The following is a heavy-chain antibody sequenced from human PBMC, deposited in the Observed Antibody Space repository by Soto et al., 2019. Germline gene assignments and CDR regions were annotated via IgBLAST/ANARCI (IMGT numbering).Heavy chain of an antibody. CDR1: GYTFTRFG. CDR2: ITVDNGHT. J-gene: IGHJ4*02. CDR3: ARFLQLRPLDY. D-gene: IGHD1-1*01. V-gene: IGHV1-18*04. Sequence: QVQLVQSEGEMKKPGASVKVSCKAYGYTFTRFGIGWVRQAPGQGLEYMGWITVDNGHTDYAQKFQGRVTMTVDTSTTTVYMELTNLISDDTAVYYCARFLQLRPLDYWGQGTLVTVSS.